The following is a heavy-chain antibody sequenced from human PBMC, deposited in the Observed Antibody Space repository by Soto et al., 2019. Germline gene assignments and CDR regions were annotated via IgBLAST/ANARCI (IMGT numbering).Heavy chain of an antibody. V-gene: IGHV3-74*01. D-gene: IGHD5-18*01. CDR3: GRGGSDSPMAPGY. CDR1: GFTFSSYW. Sequence: PWWSLRLCCAASGFTFSSYWMHWFRQAPGKGLVWVSRINPDGSATNYADSVKGRFTISRDNAKNTLYLQMNSLRAEDTAVFYCGRGGSDSPMAPGYWGQGTLVTVSS. J-gene: IGHJ4*02. CDR2: INPDGSAT.